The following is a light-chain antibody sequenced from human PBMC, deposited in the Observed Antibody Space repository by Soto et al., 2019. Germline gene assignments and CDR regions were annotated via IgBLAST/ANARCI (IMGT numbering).Light chain of an antibody. Sequence: QSALTQPPSASGSPGQSVTIFCTGTSSDVGAYNYVSWYQQHAGKAPKLVIYEVTKRPSGVPDRFSGSKSANTASLTVSGLQAEDEADYYCSSFASSNTWVFGAGTKVTVL. CDR2: EVT. V-gene: IGLV2-8*01. J-gene: IGLJ3*02. CDR3: SSFASSNTWV. CDR1: SSDVGAYNY.